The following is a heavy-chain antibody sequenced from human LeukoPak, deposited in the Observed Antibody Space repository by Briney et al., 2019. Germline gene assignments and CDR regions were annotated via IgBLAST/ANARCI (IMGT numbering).Heavy chain of an antibody. V-gene: IGHV3-33*01. CDR1: GFTFSSYV. J-gene: IGHJ4*02. D-gene: IGHD6-19*01. CDR3: ARSPNSSGWYLDY. Sequence: PGGSLRLSCAASGFTFSSYVMHWVRQAPGKGLEWVAVIWYDGSNKYYADSVKGRFTISRDNSKNTLYLQMNSLRAEDTAVYYCARSPNSSGWYLDYWGQGTLVTVSS. CDR2: IWYDGSNK.